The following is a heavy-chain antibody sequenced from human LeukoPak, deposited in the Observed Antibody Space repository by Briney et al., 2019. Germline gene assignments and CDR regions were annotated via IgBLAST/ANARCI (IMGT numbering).Heavy chain of an antibody. CDR3: ARDELDSSYNSGWFEYYFDY. D-gene: IGHD6-19*01. CDR1: GYIFTSYG. CDR2: ISAYNGNT. Sequence: ASVKVSCKASGYIFTSYGFSWVRQAPGQGLERMGWISAYNGNTNYAQNLQGRVTMTTDTSTSTAYMELRSLRSDDTAVYYCARDELDSSYNSGWFEYYFDYWGQGTLVTVSS. J-gene: IGHJ4*02. V-gene: IGHV1-18*01.